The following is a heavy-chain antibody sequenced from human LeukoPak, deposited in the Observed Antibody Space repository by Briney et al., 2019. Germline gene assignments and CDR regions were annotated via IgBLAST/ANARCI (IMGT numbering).Heavy chain of an antibody. Sequence: GASVKVSCKASGYTFTSYDINWVRQATGQGLEWMGWMNPNSGNTGYAQKFQGRVTMTRNTSISTAYMELSSLRSEDTAVYYCARVYDSSGYSGGGSGYWGQGTLVTVSS. V-gene: IGHV1-8*01. CDR3: ARVYDSSGYSGGGSGY. CDR2: MNPNSGNT. D-gene: IGHD3-22*01. CDR1: GYTFTSYD. J-gene: IGHJ4*02.